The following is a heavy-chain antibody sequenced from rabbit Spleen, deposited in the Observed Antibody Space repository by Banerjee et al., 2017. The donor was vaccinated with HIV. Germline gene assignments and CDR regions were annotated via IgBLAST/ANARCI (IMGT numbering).Heavy chain of an antibody. V-gene: IGHV1S40*01. CDR3: ARDLAGVIGWNLNL. CDR1: GFSFSSSYY. CDR2: IAGSSSGFT. D-gene: IGHD4-1*01. Sequence: QSLEESGGGLVKPGASLTLTCKASGFSFSSSYYMCWVRQAPGKGLEWISCIAGSSSGFTYSATWAKGRFTIYRASWTAVTLQMTSLTVADTATYFCARDLAGVIGWNLNLWGPGTSSPS. J-gene: IGHJ4*01.